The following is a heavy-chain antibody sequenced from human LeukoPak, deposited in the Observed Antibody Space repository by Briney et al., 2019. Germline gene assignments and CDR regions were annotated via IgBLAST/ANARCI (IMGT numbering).Heavy chain of an antibody. Sequence: ASVTVSCKASGYTFTSYGISWVRQAPGQGLEWMGWISAYNGNTNYAQKLQGRVTMTTDTSTSTAYMELRSLRSDDTAVYYCARDFRQWLRNNWFDPWGQGTLVTVSS. CDR3: ARDFRQWLRNNWFDP. D-gene: IGHD6-19*01. V-gene: IGHV1-18*01. CDR2: ISAYNGNT. J-gene: IGHJ5*02. CDR1: GYTFTSYG.